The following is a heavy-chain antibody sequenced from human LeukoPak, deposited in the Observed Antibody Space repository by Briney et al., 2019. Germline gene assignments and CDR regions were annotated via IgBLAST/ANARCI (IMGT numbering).Heavy chain of an antibody. D-gene: IGHD3-22*01. CDR1: GFPFSIYA. V-gene: IGHV3-23*01. Sequence: GGSLRLSCAASGFPFSIYAMSWVRQAPGKGLQWVSSITSRGESTWYVDSVKGRFTITRDNSENTLYLQMHSLRAEDTAVYYCARDRPNYYGSDGHYYRRDGDYWGRGKLVSVSS. J-gene: IGHJ4*02. CDR3: ARDRPNYYGSDGHYYRRDGDY. CDR2: ITSRGEST.